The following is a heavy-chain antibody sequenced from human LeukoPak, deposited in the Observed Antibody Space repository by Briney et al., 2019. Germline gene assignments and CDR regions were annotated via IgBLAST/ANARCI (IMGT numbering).Heavy chain of an antibody. J-gene: IGHJ6*03. V-gene: IGHV4-59*01. CDR3: ARGGSHYYYYMDV. D-gene: IGHD1-26*01. Sequence: SKTLSLTCTVSGGSINPYYWIWIRQSPGTGLEWIGYIYYSGITDYNPSLKSRVTFSIDTSKKQFSLNLTSVTAADTAIYFCARGGSHYYYYMDVWGKGTRVTVSS. CDR1: GGSINPYY. CDR2: IYYSGIT.